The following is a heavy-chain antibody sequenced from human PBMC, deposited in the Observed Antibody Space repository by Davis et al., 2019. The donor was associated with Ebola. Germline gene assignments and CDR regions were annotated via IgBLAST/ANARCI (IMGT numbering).Heavy chain of an antibody. J-gene: IGHJ4*02. V-gene: IGHV6-1*01. CDR2: TYYMSKWYN. CDR1: GDSVSVNSGG. CDR3: ARGWLRTSFDY. Sequence: HSQTLSLTCAISGDSVSVNSGGWNWIRQSPSRGLEWLGRTYYMSKWYNDYAPSVIGRITINPDTSKNQVSLQLNSVTPEDTAVYYCARGWLRTSFDYWGQGTLVTVSS. D-gene: IGHD6-19*01.